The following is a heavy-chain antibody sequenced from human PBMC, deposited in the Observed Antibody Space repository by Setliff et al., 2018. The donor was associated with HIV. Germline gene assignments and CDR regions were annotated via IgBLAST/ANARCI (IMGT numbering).Heavy chain of an antibody. CDR1: GYSLSSAYY. J-gene: IGHJ3*02. CDR3: ARGMGGSQVGGDAFDI. V-gene: IGHV4-38-2*01. Sequence: PSETLSLTCAVSGYSLSSAYYWGWIRQPPGKGLEWIGSIYDSGSTHNNPSRKSRVTISVDTSKNHLSLKLSSVTAADTAVYYCARGMGGSQVGGDAFDIWGQGTTVTVSS. D-gene: IGHD1-26*01. CDR2: IYDSGST.